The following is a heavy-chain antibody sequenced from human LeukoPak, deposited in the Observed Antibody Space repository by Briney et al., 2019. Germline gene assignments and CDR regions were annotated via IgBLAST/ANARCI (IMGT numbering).Heavy chain of an antibody. CDR3: APFGDQKDYYYYMDV. J-gene: IGHJ6*03. D-gene: IGHD3-10*01. V-gene: IGHV3-23*01. Sequence: PGGSLRLSCAASRFTFSSYAMSWVRQAPGKGLEWVSAISGSGGSTYYADSVKGRFTISRDNSKNTLYLQMNSLRAEDTAVYYCAPFGDQKDYYYYMDVWGKGTTVTVSS. CDR1: RFTFSSYA. CDR2: ISGSGGST.